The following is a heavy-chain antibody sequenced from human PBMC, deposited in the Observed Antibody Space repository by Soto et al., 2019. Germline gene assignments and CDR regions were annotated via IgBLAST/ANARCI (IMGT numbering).Heavy chain of an antibody. V-gene: IGHV1-69*13. J-gene: IGHJ6*02. CDR2: IIPIFGTA. CDR3: ARDPPFCGSGSRPNYYYGMDV. Sequence: SVKVSCKASGGTFSSYAISWVRQAPGQGLEWMGGIIPIFGTANYAQKFQGRVTITADESTSTAYMELSSLRSEDTAVYYCARDPPFCGSGSRPNYYYGMDVWGQGTTVTVSS. D-gene: IGHD3-10*01. CDR1: GGTFSSYA.